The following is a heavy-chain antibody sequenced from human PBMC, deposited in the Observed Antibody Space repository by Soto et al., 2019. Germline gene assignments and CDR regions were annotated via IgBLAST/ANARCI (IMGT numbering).Heavy chain of an antibody. CDR1: VGGVSIDP. CDR2: IIPNLGIA. V-gene: IGHV1-69*04. J-gene: IGHJ6*03. D-gene: IGHD6-13*01. CDR3: ARDIAAAGTYYFYYMAV. Sequence: VKRARKGAVGGVSIDPVSRVSQAKGKGLEWMGSIIPNLGIANYAQKFQGRVTITADKSTSTAYMELSSLRSEDTAVYYCARDIAAAGTYYFYYMAVWGKGTTVPGFS.